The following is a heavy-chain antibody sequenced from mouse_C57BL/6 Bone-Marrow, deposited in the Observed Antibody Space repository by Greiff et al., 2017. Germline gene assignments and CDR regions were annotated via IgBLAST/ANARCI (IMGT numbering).Heavy chain of an antibody. V-gene: IGHV1-55*01. CDR2: IYPGSGST. Sequence: QVQLQQPGAELVKPGASVKMSCKASGYTFTSYWITWVKQRPGQGLEWIGDIYPGSGSTNYNEKFKSKATLTVDTSSSTAYLQLSSLTSEDAAVYYFARPYYSNYWYFDVWGTGTTVTVSS. D-gene: IGHD2-5*01. CDR3: ARPYYSNYWYFDV. CDR1: GYTFTSYW. J-gene: IGHJ1*03.